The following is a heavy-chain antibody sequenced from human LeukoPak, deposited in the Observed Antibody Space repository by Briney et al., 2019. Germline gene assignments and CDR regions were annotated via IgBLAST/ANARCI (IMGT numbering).Heavy chain of an antibody. CDR2: SDHSGGT. J-gene: IGHJ5*02. CDR1: GGSFHGYY. CDR3: AAEDGGSNWFDP. D-gene: IGHD3-16*01. Sequence: SETLSLTCAVYGGSFHGYYWSWIRQSPGKGLEWIGESDHSGGTKYNPSLKSRVTISADSSKNQFSLKLSSVTTADTAVYYCAAEDGGSNWFDPWGQGTLVTVSS. V-gene: IGHV4-34*01.